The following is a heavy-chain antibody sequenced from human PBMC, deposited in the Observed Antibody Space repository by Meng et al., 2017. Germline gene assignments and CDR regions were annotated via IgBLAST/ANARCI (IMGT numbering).Heavy chain of an antibody. CDR2: IIPIFGTA. CDR3: ARGNYDSSGFRYYYYGMDV. V-gene: IGHV1-69*05. Sequence: PSVKVSCKASGGTFSSYAISWVRQAPGQGLEWMGGIIPIFGTANYAQKFQGRVTITTDESTSTAYMELSSLRSEDTAVYYCARGNYDSSGFRYYYYGMDVWGQGTTVTVSS. J-gene: IGHJ6*02. D-gene: IGHD3-22*01. CDR1: GGTFSSYA.